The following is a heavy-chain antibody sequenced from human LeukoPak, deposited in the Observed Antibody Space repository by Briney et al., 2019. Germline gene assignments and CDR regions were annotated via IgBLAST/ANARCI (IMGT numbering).Heavy chain of an antibody. Sequence: PGGSLRLSCAASGFKFSSYRMNWVRQAPGKGPECVSSISGSSTNKYYAESVKGRFTISRDNAENSLYLQMNSLRDDDTAVYYCAKDGNYYDNGAYYDAFDVWGQGTRVIVSS. J-gene: IGHJ3*01. CDR2: ISGSSTNK. D-gene: IGHD3-22*01. CDR1: GFKFSSYR. CDR3: AKDGNYYDNGAYYDAFDV. V-gene: IGHV3-21*01.